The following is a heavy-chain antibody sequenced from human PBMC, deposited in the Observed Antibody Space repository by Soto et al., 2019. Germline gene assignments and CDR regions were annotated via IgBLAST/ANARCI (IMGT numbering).Heavy chain of an antibody. J-gene: IGHJ5*02. Sequence: ASVKVSCKASGYTFTGYYIHWVRQAPGQGLECIGWIIPDSGATNYTQKVQCRVTMTSETSTNTAFLELSRLRSDDTAVYFCERGKRISIFGVINWLYTWGEGTLVTVSS. D-gene: IGHD3-3*01. CDR2: IIPDSGAT. CDR1: GYTFTGYY. CDR3: ERGKRISIFGVINWLYT. V-gene: IGHV1-2*02.